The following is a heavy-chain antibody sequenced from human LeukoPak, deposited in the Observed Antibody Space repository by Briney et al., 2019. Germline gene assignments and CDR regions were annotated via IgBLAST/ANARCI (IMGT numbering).Heavy chain of an antibody. CDR3: ARAADLYSSGWYRSDAFDI. CDR2: IWYDGSNK. D-gene: IGHD6-19*01. Sequence: GRSLRLSCAASGFTFSSYGMHWVRQAPGKGLEWVAVIWYDGSNKYYADSVKGRFTISRDNAKNSLYLQMNSLRAEDTAVYYCARAADLYSSGWYRSDAFDIWGQGTMVTVSS. J-gene: IGHJ3*02. CDR1: GFTFSSYG. V-gene: IGHV3-33*01.